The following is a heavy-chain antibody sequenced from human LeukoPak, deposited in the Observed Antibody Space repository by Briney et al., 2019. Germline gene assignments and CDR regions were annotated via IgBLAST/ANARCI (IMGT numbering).Heavy chain of an antibody. CDR2: ISSSGSTM. D-gene: IGHD2-21*01. CDR3: ARVAVVAFDI. CDR1: GFTFSSYE. Sequence: GGSLRLSCAASGFTFSSYEMNWVRQAPGKGLEWVSYISSSGSTMYYADSVKGRFTISRDNAKNSLYLQMNSLRAEDTAVYYCARVAVVAFDIWGQGTMVTVSS. V-gene: IGHV3-48*03. J-gene: IGHJ3*02.